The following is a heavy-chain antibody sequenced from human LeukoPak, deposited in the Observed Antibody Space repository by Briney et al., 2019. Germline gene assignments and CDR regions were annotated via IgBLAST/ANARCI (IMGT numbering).Heavy chain of an antibody. CDR3: ARDYDSSGYYYDY. V-gene: IGHV1-2*02. D-gene: IGHD3-22*01. CDR1: GYTFTGYY. Sequence: ASVKLSCKASGYTFTGYYMHWVRQAPGQGLEWMGWINPNSGGTNYAQKFQGRVTMTRDTSIGTAYMELSRLRSDDTAVYYCARDYDSSGYYYDYWGQGTLVSFSS. J-gene: IGHJ4*02. CDR2: INPNSGGT.